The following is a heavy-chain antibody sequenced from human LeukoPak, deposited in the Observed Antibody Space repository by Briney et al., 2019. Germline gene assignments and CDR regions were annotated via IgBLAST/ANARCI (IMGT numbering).Heavy chain of an antibody. D-gene: IGHD3-3*01. Sequence: GGSVRLSCAVSGFSVSGNYMSWVRQAPGKGLEWVSVIHSGGGTYYTDSVRGRFTISRDNSKNTVYLQMNSLRDEDTAVYYCAGDSQYDFLDYWGQGTLVTVSS. CDR2: IHSGGGT. CDR3: AGDSQYDFLDY. CDR1: GFSVSGNY. J-gene: IGHJ4*02. V-gene: IGHV3-66*01.